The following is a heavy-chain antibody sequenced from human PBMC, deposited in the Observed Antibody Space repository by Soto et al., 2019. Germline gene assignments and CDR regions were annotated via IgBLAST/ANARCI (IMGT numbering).Heavy chain of an antibody. J-gene: IGHJ4*02. CDR3: VRGHDSNDN. D-gene: IGHD4-4*01. CDR2: IYRSGVT. V-gene: IGHV4-30-2*01. CDR1: GGSINGGDYS. Sequence: KTSETLSLTCAVSGGSINGGDYSWSWIRQPPGKGLEWIGYIYRSGVTYYNPSLKSRVTISVDLSTNQFSLKLTSVTAADTAVYYCVRGHDSNDNWGQGTLVTVS.